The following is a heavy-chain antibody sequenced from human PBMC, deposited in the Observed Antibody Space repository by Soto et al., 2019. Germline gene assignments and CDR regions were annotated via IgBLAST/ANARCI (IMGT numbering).Heavy chain of an antibody. V-gene: IGHV4-31*03. J-gene: IGHJ4*02. CDR1: GGSISSGGYY. Sequence: TSETLSLTCTVSGGSISSGGYYWSWIRQHPGKGLEWIGYIYYSGSTYYNPSLKSRVTISVDTSKNHFSLKLSSVTAADTAVYYCARDHSYCSSTSCYAEFDYWGQGTLVTVSS. CDR3: ARDHSYCSSTSCYAEFDY. D-gene: IGHD2-2*01. CDR2: IYYSGST.